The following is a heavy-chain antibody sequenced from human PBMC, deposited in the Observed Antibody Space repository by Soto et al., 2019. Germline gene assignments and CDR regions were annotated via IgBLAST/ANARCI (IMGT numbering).Heavy chain of an antibody. CDR2: LSYDGSNK. Sequence: QVQLVESGGGVVQPGRSLRLSCAASGFTFSSYGMHWVRQAPGKGLEWVAVLSYDGSNKYYADSVKGRFTISRDNSKNTLYLQMNSLRAEDTAVYYCAKVARYGYIDYYYYGMDVWGQGTTVTVSS. J-gene: IGHJ6*02. CDR3: AKVARYGYIDYYYYGMDV. V-gene: IGHV3-30*18. CDR1: GFTFSSYG. D-gene: IGHD5-18*01.